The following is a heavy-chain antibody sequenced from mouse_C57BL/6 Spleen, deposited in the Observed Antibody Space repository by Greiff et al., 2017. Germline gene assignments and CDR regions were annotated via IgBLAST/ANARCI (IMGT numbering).Heavy chain of an antibody. Sequence: EVQLVESGGGLVKPGGSLKLSCAASGFTFSSYAMSWVRQTPEKRLEWVATISDGGSYTYYPDNVKGRFTISRDNAKNNLYLQMSHLKSEDTAMYYCARAPPYYGSSPWYFDVWGTGTTVTVSS. CDR1: GFTFSSYA. D-gene: IGHD1-1*01. CDR3: ARAPPYYGSSPWYFDV. V-gene: IGHV5-4*01. CDR2: ISDGGSYT. J-gene: IGHJ1*03.